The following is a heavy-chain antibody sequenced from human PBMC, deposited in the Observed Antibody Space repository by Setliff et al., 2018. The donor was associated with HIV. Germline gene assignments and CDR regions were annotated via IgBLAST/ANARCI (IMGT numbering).Heavy chain of an antibody. Sequence: PSETLSLTCSISDASLRRNSNYWGWIRQPPGKGLEWIGSFYYTGSTYYNPSLKSRVTISVDTSKNQFSLKLSSVTAADTAVYYCAKGGIGPGDPYNYYHMDVWGKGTTVTVSS. D-gene: IGHD6-13*01. J-gene: IGHJ6*03. CDR2: FYYTGST. CDR1: DASLRRNSNY. CDR3: AKGGIGPGDPYNYYHMDV. V-gene: IGHV4-39*07.